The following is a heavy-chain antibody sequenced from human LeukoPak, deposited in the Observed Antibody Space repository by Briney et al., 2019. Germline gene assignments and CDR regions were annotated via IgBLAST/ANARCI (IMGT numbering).Heavy chain of an antibody. D-gene: IGHD3-22*01. J-gene: IGHJ6*03. CDR2: ISAYNGNT. CDR1: GYTFTSYG. V-gene: IGHV1-18*01. CDR3: ARYAAWIVVNEDYYYYYYMDV. Sequence: ASVKVSCKASGYTFTSYGISWVRQAPGQGLEWMGWISAYNGNTNYAQKLQGRVTMTTDTSTSTAYMELRSLRSDDTAVYYCARYAAWIVVNEDYYYYYYMDVWRKATTVTVSS.